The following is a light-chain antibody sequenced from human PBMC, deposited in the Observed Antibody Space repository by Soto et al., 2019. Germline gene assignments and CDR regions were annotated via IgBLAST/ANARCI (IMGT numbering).Light chain of an antibody. J-gene: IGKJ1*01. CDR1: QSVASS. CDR2: GAS. Sequence: RAGRSMSTQERYTRAGRACQSVASSVAWYQQKPGQAPRLIIYGASTRATDVPARFSGSGSGTEFTLTISSLQAEDFAGYYCQEYAFLLSTFGQGARLDIK. V-gene: IGKV3-15*01. CDR3: QEYAFLLST.